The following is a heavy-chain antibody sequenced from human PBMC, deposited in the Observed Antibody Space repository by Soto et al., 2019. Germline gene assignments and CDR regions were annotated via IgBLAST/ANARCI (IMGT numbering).Heavy chain of an antibody. CDR3: ARYLYSSSSWVTAYYYYGMDV. J-gene: IGHJ6*02. D-gene: IGHD6-6*01. V-gene: IGHV1-46*01. CDR1: GYTFTSYY. Sequence: ASVKVSCRASGYTFTSYYMHRVRQAPGQRLEWMGIINPSGGSTSYAQKFQGRVTMTRDTSTSTVYMELSSLRSEDTAVYYCARYLYSSSSWVTAYYYYGMDVWGQGTTVTVSS. CDR2: INPSGGST.